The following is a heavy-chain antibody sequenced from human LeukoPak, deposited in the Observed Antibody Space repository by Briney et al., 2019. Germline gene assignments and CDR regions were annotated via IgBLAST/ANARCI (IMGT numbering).Heavy chain of an antibody. J-gene: IGHJ4*02. CDR1: GYTLTELS. V-gene: IGHV1-24*01. D-gene: IGHD2-2*01. CDR2: FDPEDGET. Sequence: ASVKVSCEVSGYTLTELSMHWVRQAPGKGLEWMGGFDPEDGETIYAQKFQGRVTMTEDTSTDTAYMELRSLRSDDTAVYYCARDHSSCCQLFDYWGQGTLVTVSS. CDR3: ARDHSSCCQLFDY.